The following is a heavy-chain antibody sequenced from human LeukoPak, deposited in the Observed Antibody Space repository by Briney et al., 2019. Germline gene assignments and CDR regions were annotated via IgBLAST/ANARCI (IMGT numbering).Heavy chain of an antibody. D-gene: IGHD3-16*01. CDR1: GVSISLYY. CDR2: SYDTRMP. Sequence: PSDTLSLTCTVSGVSISLYYWSCFLQPPGKGLDWIRYSYDTRMPKYDPSLEDRVTISVTISRNQFSLNLASSTAPVTASYYCAGGRGSLTYWGQGTLDSVSS. V-gene: IGHV4-59*01. CDR3: AGGRGSLTY. J-gene: IGHJ4*02.